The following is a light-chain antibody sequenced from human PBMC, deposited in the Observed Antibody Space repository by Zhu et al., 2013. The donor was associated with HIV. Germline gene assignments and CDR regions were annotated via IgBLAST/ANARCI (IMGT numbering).Light chain of an antibody. CDR2: LAS. V-gene: IGKV1-17*01. CDR1: QDIRNH. J-gene: IGKJ1*01. CDR3: QQYNSYPWT. Sequence: DIQMTQSPSSLSASVGDRVTITCRASQDIRNHLGWYQQKPGKAPRRLIYLASTLQSGVPSRFSGIGSGTEFTLTISSLQPEDFVTYYCQQYNSYPWTFGQGTKVEIE.